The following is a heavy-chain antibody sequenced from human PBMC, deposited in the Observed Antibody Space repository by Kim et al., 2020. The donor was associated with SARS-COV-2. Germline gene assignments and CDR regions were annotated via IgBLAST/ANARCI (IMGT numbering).Heavy chain of an antibody. CDR2: IDCGSGAT. Sequence: ASVKVSCNTSGHTFTIDSIHWVRQAPGQRLEWMRGIDCGSGATIYSQKFQGRVTFTTDTSASTAYMELSFLRSEDSAVYYCLGGYYFDYWGQGTLVTVSS. CDR3: LGGYYFDY. V-gene: IGHV1-3*01. CDR1: GHTFTIDS. D-gene: IGHD2-15*01. J-gene: IGHJ4*02.